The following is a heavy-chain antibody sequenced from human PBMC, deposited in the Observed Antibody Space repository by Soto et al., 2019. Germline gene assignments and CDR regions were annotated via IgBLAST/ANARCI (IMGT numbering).Heavy chain of an antibody. V-gene: IGHV1-18*01. CDR2: ISAYNGNT. Sequence: ASVKVSCKASGYTFTSYGISWVRQAPGQGLEWMGWISAYNGNTNYAQKLRGRVTMTTDTSTSTAYMELRSLRSDDTAVYYCARDHAAYCGGDCSNWFDPWGQGTLVTVSS. CDR3: ARDHAAYCGGDCSNWFDP. J-gene: IGHJ5*02. D-gene: IGHD2-21*02. CDR1: GYTFTSYG.